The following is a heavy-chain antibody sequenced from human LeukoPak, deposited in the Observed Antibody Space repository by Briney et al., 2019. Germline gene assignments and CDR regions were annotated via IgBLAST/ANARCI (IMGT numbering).Heavy chain of an antibody. Sequence: PGGSLRLSCAASGFTFSSFTMNWVRQAPGKGLEWVSSITNSGTTIYYADSVKGRFTISRDNAKNSLYLQMNSVRAEDTAVFYCARDFYRGVDYWGQGTLVTVSS. CDR1: GFTFSSFT. J-gene: IGHJ4*02. CDR3: ARDFYRGVDY. D-gene: IGHD3-10*01. CDR2: ITNSGTTI. V-gene: IGHV3-48*01.